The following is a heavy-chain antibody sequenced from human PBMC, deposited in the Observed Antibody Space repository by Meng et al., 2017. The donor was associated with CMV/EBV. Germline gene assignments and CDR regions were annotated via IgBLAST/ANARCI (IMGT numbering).Heavy chain of an antibody. D-gene: IGHD3-3*01. CDR2: ISSSSSSYI. J-gene: IGHJ6*02. Sequence: GESLKISCAASGFTFSSYSMNWVRQAPGKGLEWVSSISSSSSSYIYYADSVKGRFTISRDNAKNSLYLQMNSLRAEDTAVYYCARDGGDYDFWSGYIYYYGMDVWGQGTTVTVSS. V-gene: IGHV3-21*01. CDR3: ARDGGDYDFWSGYIYYYGMDV. CDR1: GFTFSSYS.